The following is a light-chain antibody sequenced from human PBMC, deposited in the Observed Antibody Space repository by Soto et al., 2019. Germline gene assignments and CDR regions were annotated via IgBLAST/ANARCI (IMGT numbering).Light chain of an antibody. J-gene: IGLJ2*01. Sequence: QSVLTQPPSASGTPGQRVTISCSGSSSNIGSNTVNWYQQLPGTAPKLLIYSNYQRPSGVPDRFSGSKSGTSASLAISGLQSDDEADYYCAAWDDSLNGPLFGGGTKLTVL. CDR1: SSNIGSNT. CDR2: SNY. V-gene: IGLV1-44*01. CDR3: AAWDDSLNGPL.